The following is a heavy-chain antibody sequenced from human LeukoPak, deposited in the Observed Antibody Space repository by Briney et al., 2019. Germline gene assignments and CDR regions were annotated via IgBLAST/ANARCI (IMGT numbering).Heavy chain of an antibody. CDR2: INHSGST. CDR3: ARRRSISLGYCSGGSCYSGWFDP. J-gene: IGHJ5*02. D-gene: IGHD2-15*01. Sequence: SETLSLTCAVYGGSFSGYYWSWIRQPPGKGLEWIGEINHSGSTNYNPSLKSRVTISVDTSKNQFSLKLSSVTAADTAVYYCARRRSISLGYCSGGSCYSGWFDPWGQGTLVTVSS. CDR1: GGSFSGYY. V-gene: IGHV4-34*01.